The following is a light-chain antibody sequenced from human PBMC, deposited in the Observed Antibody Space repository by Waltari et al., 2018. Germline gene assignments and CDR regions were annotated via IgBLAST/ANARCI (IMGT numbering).Light chain of an antibody. J-gene: IGLJ3*02. CDR1: SSDVGSYNL. V-gene: IGLV2-23*01. CDR3: CSYAGSSTLV. CDR2: DDT. Sequence: QSALTQPASVSGSPAQSISISCTGTSSDVGSYNLVSWYQQHPDKDPELMFYDDTNRPSGVSNRFSGSKSGTTASLAISALQAEDEADYYCCSYAGSSTLVFGGGTKLTVL.